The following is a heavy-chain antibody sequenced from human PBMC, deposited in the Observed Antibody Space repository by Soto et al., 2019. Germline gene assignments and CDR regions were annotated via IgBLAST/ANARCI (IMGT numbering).Heavy chain of an antibody. Sequence: EVQMLESGGGLAQAGGSLRLSCAVSGFICSSYDMSWVRQAPGKGLAWVSTILVAGSQHYEDSVQGRFTISRDTSKNTVFLYMNSLTAGDTAVYYCAKATATGGGAFEIYGQGTMVTVSS. CDR1: GFICSSYD. CDR3: AKATATGGGAFEI. CDR2: ILVAGSQ. V-gene: IGHV3-23*01. J-gene: IGHJ3*02. D-gene: IGHD2-8*02.